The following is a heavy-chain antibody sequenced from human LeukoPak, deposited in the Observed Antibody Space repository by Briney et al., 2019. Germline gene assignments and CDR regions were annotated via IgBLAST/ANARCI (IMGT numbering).Heavy chain of an antibody. CDR1: GGSISSYY. J-gene: IGHJ6*02. CDR3: ARATYYDFWSGTSYGMDV. D-gene: IGHD3-3*01. Sequence: SETLSLTCTVSGGSISSYYWSWIRQPPGKGLEWIAYIYYSGSTNYNPALKSRVTISLDTSKKQFSLKLSSVTAADTAVYSCARATYYDFWSGTSYGMDVWGQGTTVIVSS. V-gene: IGHV4-59*08. CDR2: IYYSGST.